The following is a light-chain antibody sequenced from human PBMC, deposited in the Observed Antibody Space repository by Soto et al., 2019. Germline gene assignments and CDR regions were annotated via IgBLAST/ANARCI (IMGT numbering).Light chain of an antibody. CDR3: QQANSFPLT. J-gene: IGKJ1*01. CDR2: DAS. Sequence: DIPMTQSPSSVSASVGDRVTITCRASHCISRWLAWYQQKPEKAPKLVINDASKLQSGVPSRFNGSRSGTEFTLTSRSLQPEDFATYYCQQANSFPLTFGRGTKVEI. V-gene: IGKV1-12*01. CDR1: HCISRW.